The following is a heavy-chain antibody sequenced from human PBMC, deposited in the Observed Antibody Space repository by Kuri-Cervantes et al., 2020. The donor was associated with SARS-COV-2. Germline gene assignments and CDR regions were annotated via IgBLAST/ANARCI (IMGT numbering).Heavy chain of an antibody. J-gene: IGHJ5*02. CDR3: AKYGTDDYLSTYFGRGSWFDP. CDR2: IYYSGST. D-gene: IGHD3-3*01. Sequence: SETLSLTCTVSGGSISSYYWSWIRQPPGKGLEWIGYIYYSGSTNYNPSLKCRVTISVDTSKNQFSLKLSSVTAADTAVYFCAKYGTDDYLSTYFGRGSWFDPWGQGTLVTVSS. CDR1: GGSISSYY. V-gene: IGHV4-59*01.